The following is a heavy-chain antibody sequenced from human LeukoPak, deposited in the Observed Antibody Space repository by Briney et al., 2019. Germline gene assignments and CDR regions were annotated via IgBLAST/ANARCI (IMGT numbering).Heavy chain of an antibody. V-gene: IGHV4-34*01. Sequence: SETLSLTCAVYGGSFSTYYWSWIRQAPGKGLEWIGEINHSEGTNYNPSLKSRVTMSLDTSKNQFSLKLSSVTAADTAVYYCARYSRRVGAASDYWGQGTLVTVSS. J-gene: IGHJ4*02. D-gene: IGHD2-15*01. CDR2: INHSEGT. CDR3: ARYSRRVGAASDY. CDR1: GGSFSTYY.